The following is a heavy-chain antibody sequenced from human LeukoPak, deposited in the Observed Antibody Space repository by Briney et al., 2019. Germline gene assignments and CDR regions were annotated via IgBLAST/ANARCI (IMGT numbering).Heavy chain of an antibody. J-gene: IGHJ3*02. CDR1: GNSISSGDNC. CDR2: IYTRGST. Sequence: SETLSLTCTVSGNSISSGDNCWSWIRQPAGKGLEWIGRIYTRGSTNYNPSLKSRVTISVDTSKNQFSLKLTSVTAADTAVYYCARSEEMATIVDAFDIWGQGTMVTVSS. D-gene: IGHD5-24*01. CDR3: ARSEEMATIVDAFDI. V-gene: IGHV4-61*02.